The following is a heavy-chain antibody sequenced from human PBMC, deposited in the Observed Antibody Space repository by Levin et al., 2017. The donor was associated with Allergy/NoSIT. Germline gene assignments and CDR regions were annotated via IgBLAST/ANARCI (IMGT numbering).Heavy chain of an antibody. J-gene: IGHJ3*02. V-gene: IGHV3-15*01. D-gene: IGHD6-19*01. CDR3: TTDSSGWYSAFDI. Sequence: GESLKISCAASGFTFSNAWMSWVRQAPGKGLEWVGRIKSKTDGGTTDYAAPVKGRFTISRDDSKNTLYLQMNSLKTEDTAVYYCTTDSSGWYSAFDIWGQGTMVTVSS. CDR1: GFTFSNAW. CDR2: IKSKTDGGTT.